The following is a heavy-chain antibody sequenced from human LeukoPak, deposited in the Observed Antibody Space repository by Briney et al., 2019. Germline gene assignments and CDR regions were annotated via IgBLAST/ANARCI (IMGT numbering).Heavy chain of an antibody. Sequence: GGSLRLSCAASGFTFSSSWMHWVRQAPGKGLVWVPRINSDGSSTTYADSVKGRFTISRDNAKNTLYLQMNSLRAEDTAVYYCARVQYYGSGSYYNWFDPWGQGTLVTVSS. CDR3: ARVQYYGSGSYYNWFDP. D-gene: IGHD3-10*01. CDR1: GFTFSSSW. CDR2: INSDGSST. V-gene: IGHV3-74*01. J-gene: IGHJ5*02.